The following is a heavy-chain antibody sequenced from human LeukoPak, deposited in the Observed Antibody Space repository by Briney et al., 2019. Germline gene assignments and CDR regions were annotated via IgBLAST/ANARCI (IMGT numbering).Heavy chain of an antibody. V-gene: IGHV3-30*04. CDR3: ARAVAVTGSDY. D-gene: IGHD6-19*01. J-gene: IGHJ4*02. Sequence: GGSLRLSCAASGFTFSSYAMHWVRQAPGKGLEWVAVISYDGSNKYYADSVKGRFTISRDNSKNTLYLQMNSLRAEDTAVYYCARAVAVTGSDYWGQGTLVTVSS. CDR2: ISYDGSNK. CDR1: GFTFSSYA.